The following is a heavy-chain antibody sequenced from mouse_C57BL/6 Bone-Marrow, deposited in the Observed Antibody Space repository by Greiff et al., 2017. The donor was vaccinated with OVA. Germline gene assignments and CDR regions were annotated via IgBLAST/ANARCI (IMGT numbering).Heavy chain of an antibody. J-gene: IGHJ2*01. V-gene: IGHV1-26*01. D-gene: IGHD2-4*01. CDR2: INPNNGGT. Sequence: VQLQQSGPELVKPGASVKISCKASGYTFTDYYMNWVKQSHGKSLEWIGAINPNNGGTSYNQKFKGKATLTVDKSSSTAYMELRSLTSEDSAVYYCARYDYDGDYWGQGTTLTVSS. CDR1: GYTFTDYY. CDR3: ARYDYDGDY.